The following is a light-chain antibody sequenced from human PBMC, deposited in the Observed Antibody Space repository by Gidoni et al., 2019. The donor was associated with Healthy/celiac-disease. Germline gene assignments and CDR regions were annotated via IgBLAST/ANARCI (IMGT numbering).Light chain of an antibody. CDR1: QSVLYSSNNKNY. CDR2: WAS. Sequence: DIVMTQSPDSLALSLGERATINCKSSQSVLYSSNNKNYLAWYQQKPGQPPKLLIYWASTRESGVPDRFSGSGSGTDFTLTSSSLQAEDVAVYYCQQYYSTLYTFGQGTKLEIK. CDR3: QQYYSTLYT. J-gene: IGKJ2*01. V-gene: IGKV4-1*01.